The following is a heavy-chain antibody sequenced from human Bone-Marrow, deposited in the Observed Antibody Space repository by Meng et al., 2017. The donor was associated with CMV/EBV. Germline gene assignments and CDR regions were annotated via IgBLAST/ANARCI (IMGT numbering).Heavy chain of an antibody. V-gene: IGHV3-15*01. CDR2: IKRKTDGGTT. Sequence: GESLKISCAASGFTFSSYSMNWVRQAPGKGLEWVGRIKRKTDGGTTDYAAPVKGRFTISRDDSKNTLYLQMNSLKTEDAAMYYCTTENYQYGMDVWGQGTTVTVSS. J-gene: IGHJ6*02. CDR3: TTENYQYGMDV. CDR1: GFTFSSYS.